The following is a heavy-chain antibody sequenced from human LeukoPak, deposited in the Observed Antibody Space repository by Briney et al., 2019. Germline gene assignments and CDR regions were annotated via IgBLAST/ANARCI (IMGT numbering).Heavy chain of an antibody. CDR1: GFTVSSNY. V-gene: IGHV3-53*01. Sequence: GGSLRLSCAASGFTVSSNYMSWVRQAPGKGLEWVSVIYSGGSTYYADSVKGRFTISRDNSKNTLYLQMNSLRAEDTAVYYCAIAVAGTETFDYWGQGTLVTASS. CDR3: AIAVAGTETFDY. D-gene: IGHD6-19*01. CDR2: IYSGGST. J-gene: IGHJ4*02.